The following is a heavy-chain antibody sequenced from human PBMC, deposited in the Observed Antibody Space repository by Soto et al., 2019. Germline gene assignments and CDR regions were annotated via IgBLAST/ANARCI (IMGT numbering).Heavy chain of an antibody. CDR3: ARGYRQSGYSSSWVFDY. J-gene: IGHJ4*02. V-gene: IGHV4-31*03. Sequence: QVQLQESGPGLLKPSQTLSLICTVSGGSINSGGYYWNWIRQHPGKGLEWIGYIFYSGSTSYNPFLSIGVTTSADTSENQFSLNLSSVTAADTAVYFCARGYRQSGYSSSWVFDYWGQGTLVNVSS. CDR2: IFYSGST. D-gene: IGHD6-13*01. CDR1: GGSINSGGYY.